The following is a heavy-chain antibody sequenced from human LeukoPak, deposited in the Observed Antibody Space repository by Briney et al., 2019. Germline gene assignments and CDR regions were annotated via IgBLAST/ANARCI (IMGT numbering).Heavy chain of an antibody. CDR2: ISGSGGST. V-gene: IGHV3-23*01. CDR1: GFTFSSYA. D-gene: IGHD6-6*01. CDR3: AKDEGSSSELPPPYYFDY. J-gene: IGHJ4*02. Sequence: GGSLRLSCAASGFTFSSYAMSWVRQAPGKGLEWVSAISGSGGSTYYADSVKGRFTISRDNSKNTLYLQMNSLRAEDTAVYYCAKDEGSSSELPPPYYFDYWGQGTLVTVSS.